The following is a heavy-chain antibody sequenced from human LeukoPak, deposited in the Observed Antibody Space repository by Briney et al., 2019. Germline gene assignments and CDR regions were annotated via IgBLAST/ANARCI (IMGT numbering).Heavy chain of an antibody. Sequence: SETLSLTCAVYGGSFSGYYWSWIRQPPGKGLEWIGEINHSGSTNYNPSLKSRVTISVDASKNQFSLKLSSVTAADTAVYYCASYTAGGGGLDYWGQGTLVTVSS. CDR2: INHSGST. J-gene: IGHJ4*02. V-gene: IGHV4-34*01. CDR1: GGSFSGYY. D-gene: IGHD5-18*01. CDR3: ASYTAGGGGLDY.